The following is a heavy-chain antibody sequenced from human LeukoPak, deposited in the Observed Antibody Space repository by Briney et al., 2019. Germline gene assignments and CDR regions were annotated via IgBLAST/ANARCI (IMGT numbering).Heavy chain of an antibody. CDR3: ARDRTKGIAAAGIDY. V-gene: IGHV1-46*01. CDR1: GYTFTSYY. CDR2: INPSGGST. D-gene: IGHD6-13*01. Sequence: ASVKVSCKASGYTFTSYYMHWVRQAPGQGLEWMGIINPSGGSTSYAQKYQGRGTMTRDTSTSTVYMELSRLRSEDAAVYYCARDRTKGIAAAGIDYWGQGTLVTVSS. J-gene: IGHJ4*02.